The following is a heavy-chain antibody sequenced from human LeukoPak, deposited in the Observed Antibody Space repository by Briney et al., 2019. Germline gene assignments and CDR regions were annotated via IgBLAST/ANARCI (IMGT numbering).Heavy chain of an antibody. V-gene: IGHV1-69*13. Sequence: SVKVSCKASGGTFSSYAISWVRRAPGQGLEWMGGIVPIFGTTKYAQKFQGRVTLTADESTSTAYMELSSLRSEDTAFYYCARDPGHSGGQNWGQGTLVTVSS. CDR2: IVPIFGTT. D-gene: IGHD5-12*01. CDR1: GGTFSSYA. CDR3: ARDPGHSGGQN. J-gene: IGHJ4*02.